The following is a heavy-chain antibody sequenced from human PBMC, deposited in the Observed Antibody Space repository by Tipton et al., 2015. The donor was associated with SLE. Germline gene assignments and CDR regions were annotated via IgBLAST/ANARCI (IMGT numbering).Heavy chain of an antibody. Sequence: TLSLTCSVSGGSISSSSYYWGWIRQPPGKGLEWIASIFYSGSPYYNPSLRSRVSISVDLSKNQFSLELSSVTAADTAVFYCVRGHKLGYLDHGSPSNWFDAWGQGILVTVSS. D-gene: IGHD3-3*01. J-gene: IGHJ5*02. V-gene: IGHV4-39*07. CDR3: VRGHKLGYLDHGSPSNWFDA. CDR1: GGSISSSSYY. CDR2: IFYSGSP.